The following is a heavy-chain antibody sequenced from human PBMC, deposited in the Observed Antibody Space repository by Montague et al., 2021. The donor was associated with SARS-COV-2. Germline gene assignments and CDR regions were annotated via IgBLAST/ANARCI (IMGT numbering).Heavy chain of an antibody. CDR1: GGSISSYY. D-gene: IGHD4-11*01. CDR2: IYYSGST. V-gene: IGHV4-59*01. CDR3: AREDYSNAGFDP. J-gene: IGHJ5*02. Sequence: SETLSLTCTVSGGSISSYYWSWIRQPPGKGLEWIGYIYYSGSTNYNPSLKSRVTISVDTSKNQFSLKLSSVTAADTAVYYCAREDYSNAGFDPWGQGTLVTVSS.